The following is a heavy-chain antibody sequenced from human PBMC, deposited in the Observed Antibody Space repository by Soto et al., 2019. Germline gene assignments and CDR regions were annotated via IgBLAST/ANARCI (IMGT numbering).Heavy chain of an antibody. J-gene: IGHJ6*02. D-gene: IGHD2-2*01. CDR2: ISSSSSYI. CDR1: GFTFSSYS. CDR3: ARDLVVPAAIGYYYYYGMDV. V-gene: IGHV3-21*01. Sequence: GGSLRLSCAASGFTFSSYSMNWVRQAPGKGLEWVSSISSSSSYIYYADSVKGRFTISRDNAKHSLYLQMNSLRAEDTAVYYCARDLVVPAAIGYYYYYGMDVWGQGTTVTVSS.